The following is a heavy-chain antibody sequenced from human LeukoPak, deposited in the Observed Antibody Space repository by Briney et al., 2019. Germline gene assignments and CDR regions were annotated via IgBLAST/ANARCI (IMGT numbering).Heavy chain of an antibody. D-gene: IGHD3-22*01. V-gene: IGHV3-53*01. Sequence: GRSLRLSCAASGFTVSSNYMSWVRQAPGKGLEWVSVIYSGGSTYYADSVKGRFTISRDNSKNTLYLQMNSLRAEDTAVYYCARGGTVVEIDYWGQGTLVTVSS. J-gene: IGHJ4*02. CDR2: IYSGGST. CDR1: GFTVSSNY. CDR3: ARGGTVVEIDY.